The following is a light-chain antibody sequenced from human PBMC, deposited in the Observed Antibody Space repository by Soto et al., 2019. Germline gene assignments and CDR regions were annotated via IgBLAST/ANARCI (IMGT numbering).Light chain of an antibody. J-gene: IGKJ2*01. V-gene: IGKV3-20*01. CDR3: QQYANAPFT. Sequence: FVLTQSPGTLSLSPGERATLSCRASQSVRGNYVACYQQKPGQAPRGLIFEASKRATGTPDKCSGSGSGTDFTLSISRLEPEDFALYYCQQYANAPFTFGQGTKVEI. CDR2: EAS. CDR1: QSVRGNY.